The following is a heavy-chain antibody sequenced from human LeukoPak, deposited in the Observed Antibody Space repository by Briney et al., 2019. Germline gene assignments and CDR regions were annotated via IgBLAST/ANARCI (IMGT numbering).Heavy chain of an antibody. CDR1: GFTFSNYG. CDR2: IRYDGNNK. D-gene: IGHD5-18*01. CDR3: AKDLRGYSYGYPPDY. Sequence: GGSLRLSCAASGFTFSNYGMHWVRQAPGKGLEWVAFIRYDGNNKYYPDSVKGRFTISRDNSKNTLYLQMNSLRAEDTAVYYCAKDLRGYSYGYPPDYWGQGTLVTVSS. J-gene: IGHJ4*02. V-gene: IGHV3-30*02.